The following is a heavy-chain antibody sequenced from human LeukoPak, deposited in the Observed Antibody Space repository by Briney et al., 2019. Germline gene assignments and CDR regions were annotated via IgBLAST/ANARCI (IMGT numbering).Heavy chain of an antibody. CDR3: ARDGEAMVYFDY. D-gene: IGHD5-18*01. V-gene: IGHV3-30*04. Sequence: RTGRSLRLSCAASGFTFSGYAMHWVRQAPGKGLEWVAVISYDGSNKYYADSVKGRFTISRDNSKNTLYLQMNSLRAEDTAVYYCARDGEAMVYFDYWGQGTLVTVSS. J-gene: IGHJ4*02. CDR1: GFTFSGYA. CDR2: ISYDGSNK.